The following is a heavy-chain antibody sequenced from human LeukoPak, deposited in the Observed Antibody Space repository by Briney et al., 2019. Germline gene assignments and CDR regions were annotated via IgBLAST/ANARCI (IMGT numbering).Heavy chain of an antibody. CDR1: GFTFDDYG. J-gene: IGHJ4*02. Sequence: GGSLRLSCAASGFTFDDYGMSWVRQAPGKGLEWVSGINWNGGSTGYADSVKGRFTISRDNAKNSLYLQMNSLRAEDTALYYCAKDVEAFYGSGSYLDCWGQGTLVTVSS. D-gene: IGHD3-10*01. CDR2: INWNGGST. CDR3: AKDVEAFYGSGSYLDC. V-gene: IGHV3-20*04.